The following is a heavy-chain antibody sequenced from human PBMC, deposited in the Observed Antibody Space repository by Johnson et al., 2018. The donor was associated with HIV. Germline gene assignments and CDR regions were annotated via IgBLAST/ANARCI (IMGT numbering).Heavy chain of an antibody. D-gene: IGHD3-22*01. V-gene: IGHV3-30*04. CDR3: ARGRITVTGVELRGGAFDI. Sequence: QVQLVESGGGVVQPGRSLRLSCAASGFTFNSYTLHWVRQAPGKGLEWVAVISYDGSNTYYADSVKGRFTISRDNSKNTLYLQMNSLRAEDTAVYYCARGRITVTGVELRGGAFDIWGQGTMVTVSS. J-gene: IGHJ3*02. CDR2: ISYDGSNT. CDR1: GFTFNSYT.